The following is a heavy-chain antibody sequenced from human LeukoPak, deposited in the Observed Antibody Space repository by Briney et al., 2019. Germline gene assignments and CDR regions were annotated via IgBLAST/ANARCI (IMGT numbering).Heavy chain of an antibody. V-gene: IGHV3-53*01. Sequence: GGSLRLSCAASGFTVSSNYMSWVRQAPGKGLEWVSVIYSGGSTYYADSVKGRFTISRDNSKNTLYLQMNSLRAEDTAVYYCARASSGWLGGGFDYWGQGALVTVSS. CDR3: ARASSGWLGGGFDY. CDR2: IYSGGST. J-gene: IGHJ4*02. D-gene: IGHD6-19*01. CDR1: GFTVSSNY.